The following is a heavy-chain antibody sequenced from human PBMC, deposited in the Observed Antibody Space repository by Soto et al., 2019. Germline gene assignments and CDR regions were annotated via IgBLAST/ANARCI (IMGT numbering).Heavy chain of an antibody. J-gene: IGHJ5*02. V-gene: IGHV3-33*01. Sequence: GGSLRLSCAASGFIFRSYGMHWVRQAPGKGLEWVAVIWYDGSNTYYADPVKGRFTISRDNSKNTLFLQMNSLRAEETAVYYCASSAAWGRGTLVTVSS. CDR3: ASSAA. CDR2: IWYDGSNT. D-gene: IGHD6-19*01. CDR1: GFIFRSYG.